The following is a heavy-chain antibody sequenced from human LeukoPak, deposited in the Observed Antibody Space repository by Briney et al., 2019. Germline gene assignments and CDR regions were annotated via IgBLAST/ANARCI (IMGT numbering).Heavy chain of an antibody. V-gene: IGHV3-23*01. CDR1: GFAFWSYA. CDR2: ITNSGDNT. J-gene: IGHJ3*02. CDR3: ARSRLRYFDWLSPKHAFDI. Sequence: GGSLRLSCAASGFAFWSYAMIWVRQAPGKGLEGVSGITNSGDNTYYADSVKGRFTISRDNSKNTLYLQMNSLRAEDTAVYYCARSRLRYFDWLSPKHAFDIWGQGTMVTVSS. D-gene: IGHD3-9*01.